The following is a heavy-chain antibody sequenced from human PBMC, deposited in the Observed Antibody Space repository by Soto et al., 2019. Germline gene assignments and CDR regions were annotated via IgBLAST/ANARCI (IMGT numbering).Heavy chain of an antibody. CDR3: ASTIVDDHGMDV. D-gene: IGHD1-26*01. V-gene: IGHV5-10-1*01. Sequence: GESLKISCKGSGYSFTSYWISWVRQMPEKGLEWMGRIDPSDSYTNYSPSFQGHVTISADKSISTAYLQWSSLKASDTAMYYCASTIVDDHGMDVWGQGTTVTVSS. CDR2: IDPSDSYT. J-gene: IGHJ6*02. CDR1: GYSFTSYW.